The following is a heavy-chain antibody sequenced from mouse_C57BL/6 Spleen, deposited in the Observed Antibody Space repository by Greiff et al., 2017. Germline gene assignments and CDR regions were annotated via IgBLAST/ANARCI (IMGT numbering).Heavy chain of an antibody. V-gene: IGHV1-55*01. D-gene: IGHD1-1*01. CDR1: GYTFTSYW. CDR3: ARSSSLYYGSSYGYFDV. J-gene: IGHJ1*03. Sequence: VQLQQPGAELVKPGASVKMSCKASGYTFTSYWITWVKQRPGQGLEWIGDIYPGSGSTNYNEKFKSKATLTVDTSSSTAYMQLSSLTSEDSAVYYCARSSSLYYGSSYGYFDVWGTGTTVTVSS. CDR2: IYPGSGST.